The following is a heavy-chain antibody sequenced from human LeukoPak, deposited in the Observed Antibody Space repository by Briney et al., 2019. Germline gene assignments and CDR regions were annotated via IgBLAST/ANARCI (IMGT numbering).Heavy chain of an antibody. Sequence: GASVKVSCKASGYTFTGYYIHWVRQAPGQGLEWMGRINPNNGGTNYAQKLQGRVTMTTDTSTSTAYMELRSLRSDDTAVYYCARDRSQPYGDTGYNWFDPWGQGTLVTVSS. D-gene: IGHD4-17*01. J-gene: IGHJ5*02. CDR2: INPNNGGT. CDR3: ARDRSQPYGDTGYNWFDP. CDR1: GYTFTGYY. V-gene: IGHV1-2*06.